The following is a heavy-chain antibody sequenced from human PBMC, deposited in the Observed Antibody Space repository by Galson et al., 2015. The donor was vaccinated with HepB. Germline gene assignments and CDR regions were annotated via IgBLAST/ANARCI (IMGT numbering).Heavy chain of an antibody. CDR3: ARSDCTTTSCYYYGMDV. Sequence: SLRLSCAASGFNVSSNYMSWVRQAPGKGPEWVSLIYSGGATYYADTVKGRFTISRDNSKNMVFLQMNSLRAEDTAVYYCARSDCTTTSCYYYGMDVWGQGTTVTVSS. CDR1: GFNVSSNY. J-gene: IGHJ6*02. CDR2: IYSGGAT. D-gene: IGHD2-2*01. V-gene: IGHV3-53*01.